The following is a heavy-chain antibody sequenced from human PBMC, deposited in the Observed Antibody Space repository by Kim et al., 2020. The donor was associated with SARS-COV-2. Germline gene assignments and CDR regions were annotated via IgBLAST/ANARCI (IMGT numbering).Heavy chain of an antibody. CDR1: GGSFSGYY. V-gene: IGHV4-34*01. CDR2: INHSGST. D-gene: IGHD6-13*01. J-gene: IGHJ3*02. CDR3: ATRGAGYSSSWYSRRHDAFDI. Sequence: SETLSLTCAVYGGSFSGYYWSWIRQPPGKGLEWIGEINHSGSTNYNPSLKSRVTISVDTSKNQFSLKLSSVTAADTAVYYCATRGAGYSSSWYSRRHDAFDIWGQGTMVTVSS.